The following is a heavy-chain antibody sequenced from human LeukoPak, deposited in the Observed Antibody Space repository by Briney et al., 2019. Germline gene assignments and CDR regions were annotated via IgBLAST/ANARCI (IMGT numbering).Heavy chain of an antibody. CDR2: IYYLGTT. J-gene: IGHJ4*02. V-gene: IGHV4-59*01. CDR1: GVSIDNYY. CDR3: ARGGYSSYPVDY. D-gene: IGHD5-18*01. Sequence: PSETLSLTCTVSGVSIDNYYWSWFRQPPGKTLEWIAYIYYLGTTNYNPSLKSRVTISVDRSNNQFSLKLTSVTAADTAVYYCARGGYSSYPVDYWGQGTLVTVSS.